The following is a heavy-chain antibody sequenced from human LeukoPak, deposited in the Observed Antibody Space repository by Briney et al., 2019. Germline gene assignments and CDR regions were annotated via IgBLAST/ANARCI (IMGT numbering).Heavy chain of an antibody. CDR1: GGSISSYY. CDR2: IYYSGST. V-gene: IGHV4-59*01. Sequence: PSETLSLTCTVSGGSISSYYWSWIRQPPGKGLEWIGYIYYSGSTNYNPSLKSRVTIPVDTSKNQFSLKLSSVTAADTAVYYCARVSRRYSSGWYPLYYFDYWGQGTLVTVSS. CDR3: ARVSRRYSSGWYPLYYFDY. J-gene: IGHJ4*02. D-gene: IGHD6-19*01.